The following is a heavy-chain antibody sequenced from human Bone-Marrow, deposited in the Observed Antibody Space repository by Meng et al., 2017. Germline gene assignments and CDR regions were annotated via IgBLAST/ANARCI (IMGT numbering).Heavy chain of an antibody. CDR3: ATGETRYWFNP. D-gene: IGHD1-26*01. V-gene: IGHV3-53*02. Sequence: VMQVDTAGGLFHPVGPLSLCCAASGFTVSSHYMSWVRQSPGKGLEGVSVMYSGGDTHYTDSVKGRFTISRDNSKNTLYLQMNNLRAEDTAVYYCATGETRYWFNPWGQGTLVTVSS. J-gene: IGHJ5*02. CDR1: GFTVSSHY. CDR2: MYSGGDT.